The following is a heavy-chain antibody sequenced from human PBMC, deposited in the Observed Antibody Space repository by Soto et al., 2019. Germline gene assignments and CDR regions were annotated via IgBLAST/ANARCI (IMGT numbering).Heavy chain of an antibody. Sequence: ASVKVPCKASGYTFTRYGIGWVRQAPGQGLEWMGWISAYNGNTNYAQKLQGRVTITADESTSTAYMELSSLRSEDTAVYYCARDQVVRGVSKSYNWFDPWGQGTLVTVSS. D-gene: IGHD3-10*01. CDR2: ISAYNGNT. CDR1: GYTFTRYG. J-gene: IGHJ5*02. V-gene: IGHV1-18*01. CDR3: ARDQVVRGVSKSYNWFDP.